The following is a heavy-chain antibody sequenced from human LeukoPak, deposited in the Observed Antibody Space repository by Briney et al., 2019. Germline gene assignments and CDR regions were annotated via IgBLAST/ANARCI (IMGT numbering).Heavy chain of an antibody. J-gene: IGHJ5*02. CDR2: IYYSGST. V-gene: IGHV4-39*01. Sequence: SETLSLTCTVSGGSISSSSYYWGWIRQPPGKGLEWIGSIYYSGSTYYNPSLKSRVTISVDTSKNQFSLKLSSVTAADTAVYYCARQLYDFCGWFDPWGQGTLVTVSS. D-gene: IGHD3-3*01. CDR1: GGSISSSSYY. CDR3: ARQLYDFCGWFDP.